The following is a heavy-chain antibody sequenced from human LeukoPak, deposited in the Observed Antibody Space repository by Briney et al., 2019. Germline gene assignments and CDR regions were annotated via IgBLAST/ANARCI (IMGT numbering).Heavy chain of an antibody. CDR2: IYYSGST. D-gene: IGHD3-22*01. J-gene: IGHJ5*02. V-gene: IGHV4-39*01. CDR3: ATTHYYYYDSSGYYAFDP. CDR1: GGSISSSSYY. Sequence: SETLSLTCTVSGGSISSSSYYWGWIRQPPGKGLEWIGSIYYSGSTYYNPSLKSRVTISVDTSKNQFSLKLSSVTAADTAVYYCATTHYYYYDSSGYYAFDPWGQGTLVTVSS.